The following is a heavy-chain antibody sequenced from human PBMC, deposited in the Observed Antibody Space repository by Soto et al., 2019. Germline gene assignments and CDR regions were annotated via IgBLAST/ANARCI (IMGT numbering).Heavy chain of an antibody. CDR1: GGSFSGSY. CDR3: ATGDRLGYCSGGSCYHYYYGMDV. J-gene: IGHJ6*02. V-gene: IGHV4-34*01. Sequence: PSETLSLTCAVYGGSFSGSYWSWIRQPPGKGLEWIGEIDHGGSTNYNSSLKSRVTISVDTSKNQFSLKLSSVTAADTAVYYCATGDRLGYCSGGSCYHYYYGMDVWGQGTTVTVSS. CDR2: IDHGGST. D-gene: IGHD2-15*01.